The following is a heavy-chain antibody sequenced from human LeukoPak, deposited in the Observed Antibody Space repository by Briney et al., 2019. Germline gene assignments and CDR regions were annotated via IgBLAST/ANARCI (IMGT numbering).Heavy chain of an antibody. J-gene: IGHJ5*02. CDR1: GFTFDAYE. Sequence: PGRSLRLSCASSGFTFDAYEMNWVRQAPGKGLEWVSSISTSSRYIYYRDSVKGRFTISRDDAKNSLYLQMNSLRVEDTAVYYCARADCSGSTCYLRRSWFDPWGKGTLVTVSS. V-gene: IGHV3-21*01. D-gene: IGHD2-2*01. CDR3: ARADCSGSTCYLRRSWFDP. CDR2: ISTSSRYI.